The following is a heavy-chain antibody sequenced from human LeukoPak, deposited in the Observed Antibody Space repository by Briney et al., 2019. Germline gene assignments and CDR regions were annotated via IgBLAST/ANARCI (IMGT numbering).Heavy chain of an antibody. D-gene: IGHD6-13*01. CDR3: AKTYSGTWYPDY. J-gene: IGHJ4*02. Sequence: GGSLILSCAASGFTFSSYAITWVRQTPGKGLEWVSGISGSGGSTYDTDSVKGRFTISRDNSKNTVYLQMNSLRADDTAVYYCAKTYSGTWYPDYWGQGTLVTVSS. CDR1: GFTFSSYA. CDR2: ISGSGGST. V-gene: IGHV3-23*01.